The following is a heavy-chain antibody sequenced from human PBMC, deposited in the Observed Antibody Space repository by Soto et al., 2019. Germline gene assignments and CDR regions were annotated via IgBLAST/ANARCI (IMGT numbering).Heavy chain of an antibody. D-gene: IGHD6-13*01. J-gene: IGHJ6*02. CDR1: VFTFSSYG. V-gene: IGHV3-33*01. Sequence: GGSLRLSCAASVFTFSSYGMHWVRQAPGKGLEWVAVIWYDGSNKYYADSVKGRFTISRDNSKNTLYLQMNSLRAEDTAVYYCARDGLDSSSWYGSYYYYGMDVWGQGTTVTVSS. CDR3: ARDGLDSSSWYGSYYYYGMDV. CDR2: IWYDGSNK.